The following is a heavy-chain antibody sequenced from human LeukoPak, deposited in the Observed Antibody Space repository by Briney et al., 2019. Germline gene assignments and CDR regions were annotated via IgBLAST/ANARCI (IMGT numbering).Heavy chain of an antibody. J-gene: IGHJ4*02. D-gene: IGHD3-3*01. CDR1: GGSISSYY. Sequence: KPSETLSLTCTVSGGSISSYYWSWIRQPPGKGLEWIGYISYSGSTNYNPSHKSRVTISIDTSKNLFSLKLSSVTAADTAVYFCARDAYTSGFRFVVYWGPGILVTVSS. V-gene: IGHV4-59*01. CDR3: ARDAYTSGFRFVVY. CDR2: ISYSGST.